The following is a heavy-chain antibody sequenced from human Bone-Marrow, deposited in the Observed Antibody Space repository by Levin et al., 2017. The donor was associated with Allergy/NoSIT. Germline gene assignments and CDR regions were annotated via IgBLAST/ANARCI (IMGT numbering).Heavy chain of an antibody. J-gene: IGHJ1*01. Sequence: KPSETLSLTCAVSGGSISSGDYSWSWIRQSSGKGLEWIACIYHSGSTSYNPSLKSRVTMSVDRSKNEFSLNLTSVTAADTATYYCARGRGVAAAGTDAEYFQHWGRGTQVTVSS. CDR3: ARGRGVAAAGTDAEYFQH. V-gene: IGHV4-30-2*06. CDR2: IYHSGST. D-gene: IGHD6-13*01. CDR1: GGSISSGDYS.